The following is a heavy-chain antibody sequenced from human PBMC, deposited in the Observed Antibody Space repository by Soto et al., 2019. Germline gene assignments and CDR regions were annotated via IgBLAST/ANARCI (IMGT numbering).Heavy chain of an antibody. CDR1: GFTFSSYW. V-gene: IGHV1-18*01. CDR2: ISAYNGNT. J-gene: IGHJ5*02. Sequence: GGSLRLSCAASGFTFSSYWMSWVRQAPGQGLEWMGWISAYNGNTNYAQKLQGRVTMTTDTSTSTAYMELRSLRSDDTAVYYCARWFPSPSKSIAAEGFDPWGQGTLVTVSS. CDR3: ARWFPSPSKSIAAEGFDP. D-gene: IGHD6-13*01.